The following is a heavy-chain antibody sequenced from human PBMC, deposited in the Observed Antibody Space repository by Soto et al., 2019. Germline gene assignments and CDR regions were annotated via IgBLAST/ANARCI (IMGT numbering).Heavy chain of an antibody. J-gene: IGHJ4*02. D-gene: IGHD5-12*01. CDR2: IYYSGST. Sequence: SETLSLTCSVSGGSMSEYFWSWIRQSPGKGLEWIGYIYYSGSTYYNPSLKSRVTISVDTSKNQFSLKLSSVTAADTAVYYCASRYSGYVLFDYWGQGTLVTVS. CDR1: GGSMSEYF. CDR3: ASRYSGYVLFDY. V-gene: IGHV4-30-4*01.